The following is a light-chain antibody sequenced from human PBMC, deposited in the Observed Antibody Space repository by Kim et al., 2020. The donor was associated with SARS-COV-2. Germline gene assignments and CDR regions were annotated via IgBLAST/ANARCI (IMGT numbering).Light chain of an antibody. CDR2: GAS. J-gene: IGKJ1*01. Sequence: PVERATLSCRASQSVSSSYLAWYQQKPGQAPRLLIYGASSRATGIPDRFIGSGSGTDFTLTISRLEPEDFAVYYCQQYGTSPPWTFGQGTKVDIK. V-gene: IGKV3-20*01. CDR3: QQYGTSPPWT. CDR1: QSVSSSY.